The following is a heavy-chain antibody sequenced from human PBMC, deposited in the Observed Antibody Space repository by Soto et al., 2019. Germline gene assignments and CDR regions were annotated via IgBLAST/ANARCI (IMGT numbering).Heavy chain of an antibody. CDR1: GFTFSSYA. Sequence: EVQLLESGGGLVQPGGSLRLSCAASGFTFSSYAMSWVRQAPGKGLEWVSGIIDSGGSTYYADSVKGRFTISRDNSKNTLYLQMNSLRAEDTAVYYCAKGDIVLVPAAVAAVDYWGQGTLVTVSS. CDR2: IIDSGGST. CDR3: AKGDIVLVPAAVAAVDY. J-gene: IGHJ4*02. D-gene: IGHD2-2*01. V-gene: IGHV3-23*01.